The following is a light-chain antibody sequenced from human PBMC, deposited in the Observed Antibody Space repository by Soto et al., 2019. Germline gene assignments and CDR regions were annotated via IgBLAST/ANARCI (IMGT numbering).Light chain of an antibody. J-gene: IGLJ1*01. CDR2: EVT. CDR1: SSDVGAYNF. Sequence: QSALTQPASVSGSPGQSITISCTGTSSDVGAYNFVSWYQHHPGRAPKVIIYEVTIRPSGVSNRFSGSKSGNTASLTISGLQAEDEADYYCSSYTTSAPYVFGSGTNVTVL. CDR3: SSYTTSAPYV. V-gene: IGLV2-14*01.